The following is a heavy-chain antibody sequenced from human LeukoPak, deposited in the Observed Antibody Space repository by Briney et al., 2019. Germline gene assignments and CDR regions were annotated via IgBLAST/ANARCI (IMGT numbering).Heavy chain of an antibody. Sequence: GGSLRLSCAASGFTFSDYYMSWIRQAPGKGLEWVSYISSSGSTIYYADSVKGRFTISRDNAKNSLYLQVNSLRAEDTAVYYCARDTGSPLYYYGMDVWGQGTTVTVSS. CDR2: ISSSGSTI. D-gene: IGHD2-8*02. CDR3: ARDTGSPLYYYGMDV. V-gene: IGHV3-11*01. CDR1: GFTFSDYY. J-gene: IGHJ6*02.